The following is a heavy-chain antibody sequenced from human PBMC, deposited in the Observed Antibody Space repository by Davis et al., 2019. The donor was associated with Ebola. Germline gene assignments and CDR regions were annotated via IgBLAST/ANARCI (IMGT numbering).Heavy chain of an antibody. CDR2: IYYSGST. CDR3: ATLPEYSYDRDY. D-gene: IGHD5-18*01. Sequence: MPSETLSLTCSVSGGSVGSDYWSWIRQPPGKGLEWIGYIYYSGSTNYNPSLKSRVTISVDTSKNQFSLKLSSVTAADTAVYYCATLPEYSYDRDYWGQGTLVTVSS. V-gene: IGHV4-59*02. CDR1: GGSVGSDY. J-gene: IGHJ4*02.